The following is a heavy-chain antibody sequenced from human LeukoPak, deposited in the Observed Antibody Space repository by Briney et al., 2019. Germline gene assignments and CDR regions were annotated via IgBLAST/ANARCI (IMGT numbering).Heavy chain of an antibody. V-gene: IGHV4-39*01. CDR2: IYYSGST. D-gene: IGHD3-10*01. Sequence: SETLSLTCTVSGGSISSSSYYWGWIRQPPGKGLEWIGSIYYSGSTYYNPSLKSRVTISVDTSKNQFSLKLSSVTAADTAAYYCARTTADYYYGSGSYQYYFDYWGQGTLVTVSS. CDR3: ARTTADYYYGSGSYQYYFDY. CDR1: GGSISSSSYY. J-gene: IGHJ4*02.